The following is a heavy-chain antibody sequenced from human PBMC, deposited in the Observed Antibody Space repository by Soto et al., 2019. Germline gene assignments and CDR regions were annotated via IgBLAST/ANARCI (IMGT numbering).Heavy chain of an antibody. CDR1: GGSISSGGYY. CDR3: ARGAHSSSFGWFDP. J-gene: IGHJ5*02. CDR2: IYYSGST. D-gene: IGHD6-6*01. V-gene: IGHV4-31*03. Sequence: QVQLQESGPGLVKPSQTLSLTCTVSGGSISSGGYYWSWIRQHPGKGLEWIGYIYYSGSTYYNPSLTSRVTISVDTSKNQFSLKLSSVTAADTAVYYCARGAHSSSFGWFDPWGQGTLVTVSS.